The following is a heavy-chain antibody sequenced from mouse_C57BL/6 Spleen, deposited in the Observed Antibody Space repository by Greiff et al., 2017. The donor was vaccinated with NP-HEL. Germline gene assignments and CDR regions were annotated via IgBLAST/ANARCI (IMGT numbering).Heavy chain of an antibody. Sequence: VQLQQSGAELARPGASVKLSCKASGYTFTSYGISWVKQRTGQGLEWIGEIYPRSGNTYYNEKFKGKATLTADKSSSTAYMELRSLTSEDSAVYVWARGITTVVAKGWYFDVWGTGTTVTVSS. CDR3: ARGITTVVAKGWYFDV. V-gene: IGHV1-81*01. J-gene: IGHJ1*03. CDR2: IYPRSGNT. CDR1: GYTFTSYG. D-gene: IGHD1-1*01.